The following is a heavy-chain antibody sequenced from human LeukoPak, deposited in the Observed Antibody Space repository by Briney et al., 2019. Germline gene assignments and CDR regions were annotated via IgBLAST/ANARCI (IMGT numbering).Heavy chain of an antibody. Sequence: SQTLSLTCAISGDSVSNKNTAWNWISQSPSRGPEWLGRTHYRSTWYNDYAVSVRGRITVNPDTSKNQFSLHLNSVTPEDTAVYYCARRLTQYDCFDPWGQGILVTVSS. CDR3: ARRLTQYDCFDP. CDR1: GDSVSNKNTA. J-gene: IGHJ5*02. D-gene: IGHD2-2*01. CDR2: THYRSTWYN. V-gene: IGHV6-1*01.